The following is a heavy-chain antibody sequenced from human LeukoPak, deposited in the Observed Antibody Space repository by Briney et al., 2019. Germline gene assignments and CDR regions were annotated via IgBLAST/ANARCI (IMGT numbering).Heavy chain of an antibody. CDR2: IYYSGST. CDR1: GGSISSYY. CDR3: ARGLVVVAATPYYYYMDD. J-gene: IGHJ6*03. Sequence: SETLPLTRTVSGGSISSYYWSWIRQPPGKGLEWIGYIYYSGSTNYNPSLKSRVTISVDTSKNQFSLKLSSVTAADTAVYYCARGLVVVAATPYYYYMDDWGKGTTVTVSS. V-gene: IGHV4-59*01. D-gene: IGHD2-15*01.